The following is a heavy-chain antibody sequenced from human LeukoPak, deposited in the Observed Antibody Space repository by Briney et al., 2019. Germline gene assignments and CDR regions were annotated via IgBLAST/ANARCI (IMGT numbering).Heavy chain of an antibody. V-gene: IGHV3-21*01. Sequence: GGSLTLSCAASGFTLSRYSMNWVRQAPAKGLEGVSSVSGSSSYIYYADSVKGRFTISRDNAKKSLYLQMNSLSAEDTAVYYCARGHIAVAAHDDAFDIWGQGTMVTVSS. J-gene: IGHJ3*02. CDR1: GFTLSRYS. CDR2: VSGSSSYI. CDR3: ARGHIAVAAHDDAFDI. D-gene: IGHD6-19*01.